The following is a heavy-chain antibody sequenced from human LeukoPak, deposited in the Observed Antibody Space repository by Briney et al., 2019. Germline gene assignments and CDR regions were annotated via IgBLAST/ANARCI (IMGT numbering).Heavy chain of an antibody. CDR3: AREIGGDAEGQFDY. CDR1: GGSISSYY. D-gene: IGHD2-21*02. CDR2: IYYSGST. Sequence: SETLSLTCTVSGGSISSYYWSWIRQPPGKGLEWIGYIYYSGSTSYNPSLKSRVTISVDTSKNQFSLKLSSVTAADTAVYYCAREIGGDAEGQFDYWGQGTLVTVSS. J-gene: IGHJ4*02. V-gene: IGHV4-59*01.